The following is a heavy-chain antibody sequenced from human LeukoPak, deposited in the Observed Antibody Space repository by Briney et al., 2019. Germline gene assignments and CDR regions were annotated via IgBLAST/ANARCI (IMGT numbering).Heavy chain of an antibody. CDR3: ARVGNYYDSSGYSDY. D-gene: IGHD3-22*01. J-gene: IGHJ4*02. CDR1: GFNFSSYA. Sequence: PGGSLRLSCAASGFNFSSYAMSWVRQAPGKGLEWVSVISGSGGSTYYADSVKGRFTISRDNAKNSLYLQMNSLRAEDTAVYYCARVGNYYDSSGYSDYWGQGTLVTVSS. CDR2: ISGSGGST. V-gene: IGHV3-23*01.